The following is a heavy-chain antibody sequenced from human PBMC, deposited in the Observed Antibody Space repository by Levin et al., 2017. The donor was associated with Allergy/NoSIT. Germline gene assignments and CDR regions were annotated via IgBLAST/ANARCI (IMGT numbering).Heavy chain of an antibody. D-gene: IGHD4-17*01. CDR3: TRAATGHYISDY. J-gene: IGHJ4*02. CDR2: SRNKARGYTT. Sequence: SCAASGFIFSDYYMDWVRQAPGKGLEWIARSRNKARGYTTEYAASVKGRFTVSRDDSTSSLYLQVNSLKSEDTAVYYCTRAATGHYISDYWGQGTLVTVSS. CDR1: GFIFSDYY. V-gene: IGHV3-72*01.